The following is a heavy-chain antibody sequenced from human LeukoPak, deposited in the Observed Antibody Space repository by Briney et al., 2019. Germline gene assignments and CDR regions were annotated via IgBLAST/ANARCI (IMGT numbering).Heavy chain of an antibody. J-gene: IGHJ4*02. CDR2: INHSGST. CDR1: GESFSGYY. Sequence: SETLSLTCAVYGESFSGYYWSWIRQPTGKGLEWVGEINHSGSTNYNPSLKSRVTISVDTSKNQFSLKLSSVTAADTAVYYCARVKLRYFDWLSHFDYWGQGTLVTVSS. CDR3: ARVKLRYFDWLSHFDY. D-gene: IGHD3-9*01. V-gene: IGHV4-34*01.